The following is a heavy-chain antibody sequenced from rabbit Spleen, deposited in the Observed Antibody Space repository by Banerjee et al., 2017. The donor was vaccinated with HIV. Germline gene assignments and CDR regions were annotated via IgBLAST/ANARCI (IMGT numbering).Heavy chain of an antibody. CDR1: GFSFSNNYV. D-gene: IGHD4-1*01. CDR3: ARNGYSRGWGIILFYFNL. CDR2: ICAGSSGST. J-gene: IGHJ4*01. V-gene: IGHV1S45*01. Sequence: QEQLEESGGDLVKPGASLTLTCTASGFSFSNNYVMCLVRQAPGKGLEWIACICAGSSGSTYYASWAKGRFTISKTSSTTVTLQMTSLTAADAAAYFCARNGYSRGWGIILFYFNLWGPGTLVTVS.